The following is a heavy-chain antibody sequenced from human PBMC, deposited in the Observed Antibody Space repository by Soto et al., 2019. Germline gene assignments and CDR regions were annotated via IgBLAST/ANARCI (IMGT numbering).Heavy chain of an antibody. J-gene: IGHJ6*03. V-gene: IGHV1-3*01. D-gene: IGHD2-2*01. CDR3: ARDGDIVVVPAFSRYYYMDV. CDR1: GYTFTSYA. CDR2: INAGNGNT. Sequence: ASVKVSCKASGYTFTSYAMHWVRQAPGQRLKWMGWINAGNGNTKYSQKLQGRVTITRDTSASTAYMELSSLRSEDTAVYYCARDGDIVVVPAFSRYYYMDVWGKGTTVTVSS.